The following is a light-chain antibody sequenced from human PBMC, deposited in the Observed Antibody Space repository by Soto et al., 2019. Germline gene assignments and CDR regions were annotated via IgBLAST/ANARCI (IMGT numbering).Light chain of an antibody. CDR1: QTVNANF. Sequence: EIVLTQSPGTLSLSPGEIATLYFSSSQTVNANFLAWYQQKPGQAPRLLIYGVSNRAPGIPDRFSGSGSGTDIALTISRLEPEDFAVYYCHQSGDSPTFGQGTKVDIK. J-gene: IGKJ1*01. CDR3: HQSGDSPT. CDR2: GVS. V-gene: IGKV3-20*01.